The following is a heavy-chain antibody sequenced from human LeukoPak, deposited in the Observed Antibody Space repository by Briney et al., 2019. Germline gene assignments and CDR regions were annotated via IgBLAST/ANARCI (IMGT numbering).Heavy chain of an antibody. CDR2: ISGSGGRT. CDR3: AKALLLFSSDYFDY. Sequence: GGSLSLSCAASRFTFSNYAMTGVRQAPGQGLEWVSAISGSGGRTYYADSLKGRFTISRDNSKNTLYLQMNSLRAEDTAVYYCAKALLLFSSDYFDYWGQGTLVTVSS. V-gene: IGHV3-23*01. CDR1: RFTFSNYA. D-gene: IGHD3-10*01. J-gene: IGHJ4*02.